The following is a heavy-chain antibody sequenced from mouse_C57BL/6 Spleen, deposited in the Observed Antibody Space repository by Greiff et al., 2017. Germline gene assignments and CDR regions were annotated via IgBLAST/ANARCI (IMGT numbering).Heavy chain of an antibody. CDR3: ARDRDGNLFAY. D-gene: IGHD2-1*01. V-gene: IGHV1-82*01. J-gene: IGHJ3*01. CDR2: IYPGDGDT. CDR1: GYAFSSSW. Sequence: LQESGPELVKPGASVKISCKASGYAFSSSWMNWVKQRPGKGLEWIGRIYPGDGDTNYNGKFKGKATLTADKSSSTAYMQLSSLTSEDSAVYFCARDRDGNLFAYWGQGTLVTVSA.